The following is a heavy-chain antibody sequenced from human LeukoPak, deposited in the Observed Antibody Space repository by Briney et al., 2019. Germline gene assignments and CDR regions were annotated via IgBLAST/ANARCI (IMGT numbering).Heavy chain of an antibody. CDR2: INPNSGGT. V-gene: IGHV1-2*02. D-gene: IGHD5-12*01. J-gene: IGHJ6*02. CDR1: GYTFTGYY. Sequence: ASVKVSCKASGYTFTGYYMHWVRQAPGQGLEWMGWINPNSGGTNYAQKFQGRVTMTRDTSISTAYMELSRLRSDDTAVYYCARDPVDIVATPDYGMDVWGQGTTVTVS. CDR3: ARDPVDIVATPDYGMDV.